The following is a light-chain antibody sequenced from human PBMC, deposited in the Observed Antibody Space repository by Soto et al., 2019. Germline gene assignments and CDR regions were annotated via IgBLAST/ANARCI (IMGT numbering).Light chain of an antibody. V-gene: IGKV1-5*01. Sequence: IQLSLSLFTLSASLGDRVAITCRASQSISSWLAWHQQKPGKAPKLLIYDVSSLKSGVPSRFSGSRSGTEFTLTISSLQPDDFATYYCQQYNSYSFTFGQGSKVDI. CDR3: QQYNSYSFT. J-gene: IGKJ2*01. CDR1: QSISSW. CDR2: DVS.